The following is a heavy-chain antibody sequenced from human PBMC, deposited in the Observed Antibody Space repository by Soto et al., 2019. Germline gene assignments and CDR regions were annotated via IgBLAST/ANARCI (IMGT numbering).Heavy chain of an antibody. V-gene: IGHV3-23*01. CDR3: AKTPFTYLAGIDYFDY. CDR1: GFTFSSYA. CDR2: ISGSGGST. D-gene: IGHD6-19*01. J-gene: IGHJ4*02. Sequence: EVQLLESGGGLVQPGGSLRLSCAASGFTFSSYAMSWVRQAPGKGLEWVSAISGSGGSTYYADSVKGRFTISRDNSKNTLYLQMNSLRAEDTAVYYCAKTPFTYLAGIDYFDYWGQGTLVTVSS.